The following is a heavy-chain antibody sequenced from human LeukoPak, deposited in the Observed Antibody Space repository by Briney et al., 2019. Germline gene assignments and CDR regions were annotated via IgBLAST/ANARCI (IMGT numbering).Heavy chain of an antibody. CDR3: AAYYYDSSGYYRGPWDY. V-gene: IGHV4-61*08. J-gene: IGHJ4*02. Sequence: SETLSLTCTVSGGSISSGDYYWTWIRQPPGKGLEWIGYIYYRSTNYNPSLKSRVTISIDTSKNQLSLKLSSVTAADTAVYYCAAYYYDSSGYYRGPWDYWGQGTLVTVSS. CDR2: IYYRST. D-gene: IGHD3-22*01. CDR1: GGSISSGDYY.